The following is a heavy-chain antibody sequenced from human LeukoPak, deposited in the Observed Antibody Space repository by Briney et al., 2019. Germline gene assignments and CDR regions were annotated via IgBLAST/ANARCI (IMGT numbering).Heavy chain of an antibody. CDR3: ARYGSGRNYIDPFDF. D-gene: IGHD3-10*01. J-gene: IGHJ4*02. CDR2: ISGGSDII. CDR1: GFSFSRHS. V-gene: IGHV3-48*01. Sequence: GGSLRLSCAVSGFSFSRHSMNWVRQAPGKGLEWISHISGGSDIIDYACCVRGRFTISRDNGRGSLYLQMNSLRVEDSAVYYCARYGSGRNYIDPFDFWGQGTLVAVSS.